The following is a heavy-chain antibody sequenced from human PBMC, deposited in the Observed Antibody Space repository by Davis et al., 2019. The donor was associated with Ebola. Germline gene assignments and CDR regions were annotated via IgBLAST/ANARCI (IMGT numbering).Heavy chain of an antibody. CDR3: ARDRGYSSGWFDY. D-gene: IGHD6-19*01. CDR1: GFTVSSNY. V-gene: IGHV3-53*01. CDR2: IYSGGST. Sequence: GSLRLSCAASGFTVSSNYMSWVRQAPGKGLEWVSVIYSGGSTYYADSVKGRFTISRDNSKNTLYLQMNSLRAEDTAVYYCARDRGYSSGWFDYWGQGTLVTVSS. J-gene: IGHJ4*02.